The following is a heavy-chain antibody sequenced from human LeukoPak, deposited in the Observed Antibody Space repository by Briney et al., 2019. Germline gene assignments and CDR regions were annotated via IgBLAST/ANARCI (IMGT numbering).Heavy chain of an antibody. CDR2: IRSTGRI. CDR1: GDSTSGYY. CDR3: ARMATMGGNGYHFDL. J-gene: IGHJ4*02. V-gene: IGHV4-59*01. D-gene: IGHD5-24*01. Sequence: SETLSLTCTVSGDSTSGYYWNWIRQSAGKGLEHIAYIRSTGRIYYNPSLKSRGTISIDPSKNQFSLRLTSVTAADTAVYYCARMATMGGNGYHFDLWGQGTLVTVSS.